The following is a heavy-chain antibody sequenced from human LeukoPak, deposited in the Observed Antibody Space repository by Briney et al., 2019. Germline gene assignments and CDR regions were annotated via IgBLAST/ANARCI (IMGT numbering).Heavy chain of an antibody. CDR3: ARIERSGWSDY. V-gene: IGHV4-61*02. Sequence: SETLSLTCTVSGGSISSGSYYWSWIRQPAGKGLEWIGRIYTSGSTNYNPSLKSRVTISVDTSKNQFSLKLSSVTAADTAVYYCARIERSGWSDYWGQGTLVTVSS. D-gene: IGHD6-19*01. CDR2: IYTSGST. CDR1: GGSISSGSYY. J-gene: IGHJ4*02.